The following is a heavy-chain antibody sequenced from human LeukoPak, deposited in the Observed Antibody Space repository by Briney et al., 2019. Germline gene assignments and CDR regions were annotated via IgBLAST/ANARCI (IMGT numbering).Heavy chain of an antibody. V-gene: IGHV4-59*08. Sequence: SETLSLTCTVSGVSISSYYWSWIRQPPGKGLEWIGYIYYSGSTNYNPSLKSRVTISVDTSKNQFSLKLSSVTAADTAVYYCARPYCTNGVCYIDAFDIWGQGTMVTVSS. CDR1: GVSISSYY. CDR3: ARPYCTNGVCYIDAFDI. D-gene: IGHD2-8*01. J-gene: IGHJ3*02. CDR2: IYYSGST.